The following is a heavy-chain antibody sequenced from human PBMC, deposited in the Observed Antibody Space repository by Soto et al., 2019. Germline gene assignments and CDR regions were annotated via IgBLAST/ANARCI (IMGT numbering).Heavy chain of an antibody. V-gene: IGHV1-18*01. CDR1: GYTFIRNG. J-gene: IGHJ6*02. CDR3: ARDSATLVPGV. CDR2: ISAYNGNT. Sequence: QGQLLQSGAEVKKPGASVKVSCKASGYTFIRNGISWVRQAPGQGLEWRGWISAYNGNTEYAQKCQGRVTMTTDTSTSTAYMELRNLRSDDTAVYYCARDSATLVPGVWGQGTTVTVSS. D-gene: IGHD3-10*01.